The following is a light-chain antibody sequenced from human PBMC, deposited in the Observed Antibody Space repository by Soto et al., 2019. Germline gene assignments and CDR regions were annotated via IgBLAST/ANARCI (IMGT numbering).Light chain of an antibody. CDR2: GAS. Sequence: EIVLTQSPGTLSLSPGERATLSCRASQSVSSSYLAWYQQKPGQAPRLLIYGASSRATGIPDRFSGSGSGTDFTLTISRLEPEDFVVYYCHQYGSSPTFGGGTKVEIK. J-gene: IGKJ4*01. CDR3: HQYGSSPT. V-gene: IGKV3-20*01. CDR1: QSVSSSY.